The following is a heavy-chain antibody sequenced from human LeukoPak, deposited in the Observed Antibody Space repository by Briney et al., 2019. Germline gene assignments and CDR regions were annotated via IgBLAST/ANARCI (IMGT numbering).Heavy chain of an antibody. V-gene: IGHV4-38-2*01. CDR2: IYHSGST. Sequence: PSETLSLTCAVSGYSISSGYYWGWIRQPPGKGLEWIGSIYHSGSTYYNPSLKSRVTISVDTSKNQFSLKLSSVTAADTAVYYYARPGRYCSSTSCFKDAFDIWGQGTMVTVSS. D-gene: IGHD2-2*01. CDR3: ARPGRYCSSTSCFKDAFDI. CDR1: GYSISSGYY. J-gene: IGHJ3*02.